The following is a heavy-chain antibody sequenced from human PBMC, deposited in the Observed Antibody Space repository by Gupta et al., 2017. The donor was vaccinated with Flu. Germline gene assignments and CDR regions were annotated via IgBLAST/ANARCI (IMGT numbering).Heavy chain of an antibody. CDR2: ISNSAGRR. Sequence: EVQVLESGGGWVQPGGSRSPSRAASGFPFGTYAMSWVRQAPGKGLEWVSSISNSAGRRYYADSVTGRVTISRDSSKNTLYLQMDSLRAEDTAIYYCAKDCESRTGDHLRGCFDYWGQGTLVTVSS. CDR3: AKDCESRTGDHLRGCFDY. D-gene: IGHD2-8*02. J-gene: IGHJ4*02. V-gene: IGHV3-23*01. CDR1: GFPFGTYA.